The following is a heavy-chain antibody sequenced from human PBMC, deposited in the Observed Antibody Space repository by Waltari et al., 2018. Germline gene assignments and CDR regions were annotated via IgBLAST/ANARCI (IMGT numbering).Heavy chain of an antibody. V-gene: IGHV4-34*01. CDR2: INHSGST. Sequence: QVQLQQWGAGLLKPSETLSLTCAVYGGSFSGYYWSWIRQPPGQGLEWIGEINHSGSTNYNPSLKSRVTISVDTSKNQFSLKLSSVTAADTAVYYCATSGGTYCGGDCWYYFDYWGQGTLVTVSS. CDR1: GGSFSGYY. CDR3: ATSGGTYCGGDCWYYFDY. J-gene: IGHJ4*02. D-gene: IGHD2-21*02.